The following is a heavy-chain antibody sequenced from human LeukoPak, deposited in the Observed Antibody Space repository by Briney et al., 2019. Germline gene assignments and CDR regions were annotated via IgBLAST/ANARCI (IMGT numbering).Heavy chain of an antibody. V-gene: IGHV3-48*03. D-gene: IGHD6-19*01. J-gene: IGHJ4*02. CDR3: ARDEPGIAVDVGVY. CDR1: GFTFSSYE. CDR2: ISSGGRIR. Sequence: GGSLRLSCAASGFTFSSYEMNWVRQAPGKGLEWVSYISSGGRIRYYADSVKGRFTISRDNAKNSLYLQMNSLRAEDTAVYYCARDEPGIAVDVGVYWGQGTLVTVSS.